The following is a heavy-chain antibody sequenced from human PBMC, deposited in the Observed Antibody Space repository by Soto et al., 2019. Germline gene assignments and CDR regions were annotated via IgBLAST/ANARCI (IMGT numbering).Heavy chain of an antibody. D-gene: IGHD4-17*01. CDR2: ISGSGGST. Sequence: GGSLRLSCAASGFTFSSYAMSWVRQAPGKGLEWVSAISGSGGSTYYADSVKGRFTISRDNSKNTLYLQMNSLRAEDTAVYYCAKIPPHDYGDYWSGDDAFDIWGQGTMVTVSS. J-gene: IGHJ3*02. CDR1: GFTFSSYA. V-gene: IGHV3-23*01. CDR3: AKIPPHDYGDYWSGDDAFDI.